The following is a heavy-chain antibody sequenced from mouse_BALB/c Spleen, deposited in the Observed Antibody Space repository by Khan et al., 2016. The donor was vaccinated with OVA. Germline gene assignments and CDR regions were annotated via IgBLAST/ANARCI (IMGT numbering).Heavy chain of an antibody. D-gene: IGHD1-1*01. Sequence: EVQLQESGPGLVKPSQSLSLTCTATGYSITSDYAWNWIRQFPGSQLGWMGYIRYSGRTSYNPSLKSRISITLDTSSNQFFLQLNSVTTEETATYYCARSVTITTVVATDFDYWGQGTTLTVSS. V-gene: IGHV3-2*02. CDR3: ARSVTITTVVATDFDY. J-gene: IGHJ2*01. CDR2: IRYSGRT. CDR1: GYSITSDYA.